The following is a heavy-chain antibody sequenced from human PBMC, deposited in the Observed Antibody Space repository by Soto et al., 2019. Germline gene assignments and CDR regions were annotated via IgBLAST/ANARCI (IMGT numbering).Heavy chain of an antibody. CDR1: GYTFTRYG. Sequence: ASVKVSCKASGYTFTRYGISWVRQAPGQGLERMGWISAYNGNTNYAQKLQGRVTMTTDTSTSTAYMELRSLRSDDTDVYYCARNAGRITFGGGADQWGQGTLVTVFS. CDR2: ISAYNGNT. D-gene: IGHD3-16*01. V-gene: IGHV1-18*01. CDR3: ARNAGRITFGGGADQ. J-gene: IGHJ4*02.